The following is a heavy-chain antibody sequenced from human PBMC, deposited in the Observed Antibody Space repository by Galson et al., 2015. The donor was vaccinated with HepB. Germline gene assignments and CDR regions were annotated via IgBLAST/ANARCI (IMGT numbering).Heavy chain of an antibody. V-gene: IGHV1-18*01. J-gene: IGHJ6*02. CDR2: ISAYNGNT. D-gene: IGHD3-22*01. CDR3: ASYYYDSSGYYFDYYYGMDV. CDR1: GYTFTSYG. Sequence: SVKVSCKASGYTFTSYGISWVRQAPGQGLEWMGWISAYNGNTNYAQKLQGRVTMTTDTSTSTAYMELRSLRSDDTAVYYCASYYYDSSGYYFDYYYGMDVWGQGTTVTVSS.